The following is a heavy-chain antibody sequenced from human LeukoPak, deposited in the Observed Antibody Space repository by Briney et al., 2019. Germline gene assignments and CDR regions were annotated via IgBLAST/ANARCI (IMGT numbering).Heavy chain of an antibody. CDR1: GGSFSGYY. V-gene: IGHV4-34*01. Sequence: PSETLSLTCAVYGGSFSGYYWSWIRQPPGKGLEWIGEINHNGSTNYNPSLKSRVTISVDTSKNQFSLKLSSVTAADTAVYYCARALSHCSGGSCYSHYYYMDVWGKGTTVTVSS. CDR3: ARALSHCSGGSCYSHYYYMDV. J-gene: IGHJ6*03. D-gene: IGHD2-15*01. CDR2: INHNGST.